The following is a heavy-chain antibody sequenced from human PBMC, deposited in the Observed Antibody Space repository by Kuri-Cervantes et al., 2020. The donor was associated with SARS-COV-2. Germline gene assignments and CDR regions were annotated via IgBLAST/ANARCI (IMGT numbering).Heavy chain of an antibody. Sequence: GGSLRLSCVASEFTFSSYSMNWVRQAPGKGLEWVSSISSSSSYIYYADSVKGRFTISRDNAKNSLYLQMNSLRAEDTAVYYCARVTYGDYVFGVPPRDVDYWGQGTLVTVSS. CDR3: ARVTYGDYVFGVPPRDVDY. V-gene: IGHV3-21*01. J-gene: IGHJ4*02. CDR1: EFTFSSYS. CDR2: ISSSSSYI. D-gene: IGHD4-17*01.